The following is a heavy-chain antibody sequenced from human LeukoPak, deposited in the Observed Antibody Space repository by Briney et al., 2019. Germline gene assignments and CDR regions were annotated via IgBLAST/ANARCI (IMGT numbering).Heavy chain of an antibody. J-gene: IGHJ6*03. CDR3: AKGAEEGVVITSVYYYYMDV. V-gene: IGHV3-21*04. Sequence: GGSLRLSCAASGFTFSSYSMNWVRQAPGKGLEWVSSISSSSSYIYYADSVKGRFTISRDNSKNTMYLQMNSLRAEDTAVYYCAKGAEEGVVITSVYYYYMDVWGKGTTVTISS. CDR1: GFTFSSYS. D-gene: IGHD3-22*01. CDR2: ISSSSSYI.